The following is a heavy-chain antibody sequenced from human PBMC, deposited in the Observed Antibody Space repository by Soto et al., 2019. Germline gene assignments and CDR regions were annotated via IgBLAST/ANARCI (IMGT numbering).Heavy chain of an antibody. J-gene: IGHJ5*02. CDR2: ISWNSGNI. Sequence: GGSLRLSCAASGFTFDDYAMHWVRQAPGKGLEWVSGISWNSGNIGYADSVKGRFTISRDNAKNSLFLQMNSLRDDDTAVYYCARPSSGWENWFDPWGQGTLVTVSS. CDR1: GFTFDDYA. CDR3: ARPSSGWENWFDP. V-gene: IGHV3-9*01. D-gene: IGHD6-19*01.